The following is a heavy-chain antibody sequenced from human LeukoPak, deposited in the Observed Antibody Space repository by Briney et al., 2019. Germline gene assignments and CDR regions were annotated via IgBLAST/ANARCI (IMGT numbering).Heavy chain of an antibody. V-gene: IGHV3-23*01. CDR2: ISVYSEKI. CDR3: AAENGGRVVGDDPFDT. J-gene: IGHJ3*02. Sequence: GSLTLSCAASGFTSNNYAISGVRQAPGKGLEGGSGISVYSEKIKYADSVKGRFTISKDNSKNTVDLQMSSLRVDDTAVYYCAAENGGRVVGDDPFDTWGQGTMVTVSA. CDR1: GFTSNNYA. D-gene: IGHD3-22*01.